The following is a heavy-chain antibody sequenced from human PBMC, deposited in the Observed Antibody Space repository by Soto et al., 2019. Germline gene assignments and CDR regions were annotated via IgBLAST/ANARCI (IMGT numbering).Heavy chain of an antibody. CDR2: ISGSGGNT. J-gene: IGHJ4*02. CDR1: GFTFSRYA. V-gene: IGHV3-23*01. Sequence: GGSLRLSCAASGFTFSRYAMSWVRQAPGKGLEWVSVISGSGGNTYYADSVKGRFTISRDNSKNTLYLQMNSLRAEDTAIYYCAKPNLSCSSTSCYDYWGQGTLVTVSS. D-gene: IGHD2-2*01. CDR3: AKPNLSCSSTSCYDY.